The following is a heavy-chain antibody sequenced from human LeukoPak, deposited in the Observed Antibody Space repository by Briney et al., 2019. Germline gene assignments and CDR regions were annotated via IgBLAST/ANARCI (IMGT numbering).Heavy chain of an antibody. CDR1: GGTFSGYA. J-gene: IGHJ6*03. CDR3: ARAPYGVYSGDFYSYYMDV. CDR2: TVPL. V-gene: IGHV1-69*05. D-gene: IGHD4/OR15-4a*01. Sequence: GSSVKVSCKASGGTFSGYAVIGVRQAPGQGLEWMGGTVPLKYAQKFQGRVTFTTDESTSTAFMELSSLTSEDTAVYFCARAPYGVYSGDFYSYYMDVWGKGTTVTVSS.